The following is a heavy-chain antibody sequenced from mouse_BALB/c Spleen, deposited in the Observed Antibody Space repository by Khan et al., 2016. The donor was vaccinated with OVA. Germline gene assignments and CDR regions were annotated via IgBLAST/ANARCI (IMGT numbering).Heavy chain of an antibody. D-gene: IGHD1-1*01. CDR1: GYSITTNYA. Sequence: EVQLVESGPGLVKPSQSLSLTCTFTGYSITTNYAWDWIRQFPGNKLEWMGYISYSGSTSYNPSLKNRISITRDTSKNQFFLQLNSVTTEDTATYYCARKNYYGYAVDYWGQGTSVTVSS. CDR3: ARKNYYGYAVDY. CDR2: ISYSGST. J-gene: IGHJ4*01. V-gene: IGHV3-2*02.